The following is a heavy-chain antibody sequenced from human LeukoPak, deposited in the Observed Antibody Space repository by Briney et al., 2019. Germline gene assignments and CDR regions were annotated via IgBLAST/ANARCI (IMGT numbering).Heavy chain of an antibody. CDR3: ARRALGGRSFRGGFDY. CDR2: INHSGST. J-gene: IGHJ4*02. Sequence: SETLSLTCAVYGGSFSGYYWSWIRQPPGKGLEWIGEINHSGSTNYNPSLKSRVTISVDTSKNQFSLKLSSVTAADTAVYYCARRALGGRSFRGGFDYWGQGTLVTVSS. D-gene: IGHD1-26*01. V-gene: IGHV4-34*01. CDR1: GGSFSGYY.